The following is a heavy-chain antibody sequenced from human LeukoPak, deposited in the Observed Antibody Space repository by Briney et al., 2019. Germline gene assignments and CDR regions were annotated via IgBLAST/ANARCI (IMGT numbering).Heavy chain of an antibody. Sequence: GGSLRLSCAASGFTFSSYAMSRVRQAPGKGLEWVSAISGSGGGTYYADSVKGRFTISRDNSNNTLYLQVNSPRAEDTALYYCAKDSLLSEDYGGRRGQGTLATVSS. CDR3: AKDSLLSEDYGGR. CDR2: ISGSGGGT. D-gene: IGHD4-23*01. V-gene: IGHV3-23*01. J-gene: IGHJ4*02. CDR1: GFTFSSYA.